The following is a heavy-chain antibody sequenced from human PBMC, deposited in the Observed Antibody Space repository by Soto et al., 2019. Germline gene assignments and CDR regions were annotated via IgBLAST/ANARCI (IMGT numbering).Heavy chain of an antibody. CDR1: GGSISSYS. J-gene: IGHJ5*02. Sequence: SETLSLTCTVSGGSISSYSWSWIRQSPGKGLEWIGYIYYDGSTDYNPSLKSRVTISVDTSQNQLSLKLSSVTAEDTAVYYCARLIDRDWFDPWGQGTLVTVS. D-gene: IGHD3-22*01. CDR3: ARLIDRDWFDP. V-gene: IGHV4-59*08. CDR2: IYYDGST.